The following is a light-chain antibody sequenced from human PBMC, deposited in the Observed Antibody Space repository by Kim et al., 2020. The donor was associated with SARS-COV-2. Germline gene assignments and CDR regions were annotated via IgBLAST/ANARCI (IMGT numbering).Light chain of an antibody. CDR3: QQYLISPWT. V-gene: IGKV3-20*01. CDR2: GGS. J-gene: IGKJ1*01. CDR1: QSVGSTY. Sequence: SPGESATLSCRASQSVGSTYLAWCQQKPGQATRLLIYGGSSRTTGIPDRFSGSGSGTDFTLAISRLEPEDFAVYYCQQYLISPWTFGQGTKVDIK.